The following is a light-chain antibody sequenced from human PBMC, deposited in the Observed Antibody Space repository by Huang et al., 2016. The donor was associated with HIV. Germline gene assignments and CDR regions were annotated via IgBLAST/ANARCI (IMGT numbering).Light chain of an antibody. Sequence: EIVLTQSPGTLSLSPGERATLSCRAIQSVSSSYLAWYQQKPGQAPRLRSYGASSRATGIPDRFSGSGSGTDFTLTISRLEPEDFAVYYCQQYGSFPTFGQGTKLEIK. CDR2: GAS. J-gene: IGKJ2*01. V-gene: IGKV3-20*01. CDR3: QQYGSFPT. CDR1: QSVSSSY.